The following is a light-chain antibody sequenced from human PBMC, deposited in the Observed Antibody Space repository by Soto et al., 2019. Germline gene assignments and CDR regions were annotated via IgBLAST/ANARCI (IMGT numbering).Light chain of an antibody. V-gene: IGKV1-13*02. CDR2: DAS. J-gene: IGKJ4*01. CDR3: QQFQSYALT. CDR1: QGISSA. Sequence: AIRMTQSPSSFSASTGDRVTITCRASQGISSALAWYQHKPGRAPRLLIYDASSLQSGVSSRFSGSGSGTDFTLTISSLQPEDFATYYCQQFQSYALTFGGGTKLEIK.